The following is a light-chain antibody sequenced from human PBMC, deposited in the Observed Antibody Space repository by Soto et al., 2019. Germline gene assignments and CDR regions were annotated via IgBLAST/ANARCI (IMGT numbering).Light chain of an antibody. J-gene: IGKJ5*01. Sequence: EIVLTQSPATLSLSPGERATLSCRASQSVSSYLAWYQQRPGQAPRLLIYDASSRATGIPARFSGSGSGTDFTLTISSLEPEDLGVYYCQQRSNWPSITFGQGTRLEIK. CDR3: QQRSNWPSIT. V-gene: IGKV3-11*01. CDR2: DAS. CDR1: QSVSSY.